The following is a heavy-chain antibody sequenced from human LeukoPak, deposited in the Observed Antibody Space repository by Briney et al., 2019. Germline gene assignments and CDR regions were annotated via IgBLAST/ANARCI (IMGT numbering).Heavy chain of an antibody. J-gene: IGHJ6*03. CDR1: GFTFSSYS. D-gene: IGHD3-10*01. CDR3: ARVPHYYGSGSYYYYMDV. Sequence: GGSLRLSCAASGFTFSSYSMNWVRQAPGKGLEWVSSISSSSYIYYADSVKGRFTISRDNAKKSLYLQMNSLRAEDTAVYYCARVPHYYGSGSYYYYMDVWGKGTTVTVSS. CDR2: ISSSSYI. V-gene: IGHV3-21*01.